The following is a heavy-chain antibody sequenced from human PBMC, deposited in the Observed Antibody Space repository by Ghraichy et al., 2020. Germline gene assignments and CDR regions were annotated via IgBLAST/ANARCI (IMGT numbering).Heavy chain of an antibody. CDR3: ARASSIVVDAFDI. CDR1: GGSISSGGYS. CDR2: IYHSGST. D-gene: IGHD3-22*01. Sequence: SETLSLTCAVSGGSISSGGYSWSWIRQPPGKGLEWIGYIYHSGSTYYNPSLKSRVTISVDRSKNQFSLKLSSVTAADTAVYYCARASSIVVDAFDIWGQGTMVTVSS. J-gene: IGHJ3*02. V-gene: IGHV4-30-2*01.